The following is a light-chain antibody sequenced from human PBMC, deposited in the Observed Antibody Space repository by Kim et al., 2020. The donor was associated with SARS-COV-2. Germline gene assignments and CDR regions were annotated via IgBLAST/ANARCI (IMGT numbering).Light chain of an antibody. Sequence: SSELTQDPAVSVALGQTVRITCQGDSLRRYYATWYQQKPGQAPILFIYGKNNRPSGIPDRFSGSSSGNTASLTITGTHAGDEADYYCNSRDSNDNVVFGGGTQLTVL. CDR1: SLRRYY. V-gene: IGLV3-19*01. CDR2: GKN. CDR3: NSRDSNDNVV. J-gene: IGLJ2*01.